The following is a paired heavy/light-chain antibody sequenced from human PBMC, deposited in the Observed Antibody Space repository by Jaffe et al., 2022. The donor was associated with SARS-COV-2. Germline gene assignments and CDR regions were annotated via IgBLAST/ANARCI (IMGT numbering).Heavy chain of an antibody. Sequence: EVQLLESGGGLVQPGGSLRLSCAASGFTFSNYAMSWVRQAPGKGLEWVSAIDGSGGSTYYADSVKGRFTVSRDNSKNTLYLQMNSLRAEDTAVYYCAKDYPRLTGVEMPTIGDYWGQGNLVTVSS. D-gene: IGHD1-1*01. CDR2: IDGSGGST. CDR1: GFTFSNYA. J-gene: IGHJ4*02. CDR3: AKDYPRLTGVEMPTIGDY. V-gene: IGHV3-23*01.
Light chain of an antibody. V-gene: IGKV2-24*01. J-gene: IGKJ2*01. Sequence: DIVMTQTPLSSPVTLGQPASISCRSSQSLVHSDGNTYLSWLQQRPGQPPRLLIYKISNRFSGVPDRFSGSGAGTDFTLKISRVEAEDVGVYYCMQATHFPRTFGQGTKLEIK. CDR2: KIS. CDR1: QSLVHSDGNTY. CDR3: MQATHFPRT.